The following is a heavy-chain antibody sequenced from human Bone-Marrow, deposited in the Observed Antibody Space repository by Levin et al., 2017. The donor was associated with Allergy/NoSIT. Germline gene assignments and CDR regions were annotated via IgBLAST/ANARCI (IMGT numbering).Heavy chain of an antibody. CDR3: ARISDWHKAHIDY. V-gene: IGHV2-70*01. CDR2: LDWDDDK. D-gene: IGHD1/OR15-1a*01. Sequence: SGPTLVKPTQTLTLTCTFSGFSLNTSGMCVMWIRQPPGKALEWLALLDWDDDKYYVASLRSRLSISGDPSKNQVVLTMTNMDPLDTATYFCARISDWHKAHIDYWGQGTLIAVSS. J-gene: IGHJ4*02. CDR1: GFSLNTSGMC.